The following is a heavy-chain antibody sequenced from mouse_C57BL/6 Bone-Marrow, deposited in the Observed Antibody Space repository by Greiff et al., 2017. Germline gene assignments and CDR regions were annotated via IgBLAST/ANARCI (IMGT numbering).Heavy chain of an antibody. CDR3: TRWDTTDWYFDV. V-gene: IGHV1-5*01. Sequence: VQLQQSGTVLARPGASVKMSCKTSGYTFTSYWMHWVKQRPGQGLEWIGAIYPGNSDTSYNQKFKGKAKLTAVTSASTAYMELSSLTNEDSAVYYCTRWDTTDWYFDVWGTGTTVTVSS. CDR2: IYPGNSDT. J-gene: IGHJ1*03. CDR1: GYTFTSYW. D-gene: IGHD1-1*01.